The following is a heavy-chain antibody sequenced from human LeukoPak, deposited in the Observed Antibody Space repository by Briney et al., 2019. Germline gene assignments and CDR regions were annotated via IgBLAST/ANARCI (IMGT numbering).Heavy chain of an antibody. J-gene: IGHJ4*02. CDR1: GFIFSSYW. CDR2: IKQDGSEK. CDR3: ASKQWLVSDFDY. Sequence: GGSLRLSCAASGFIFSSYWMSWVRQAPGKGLEWVANIKQDGSEKYYVDSVKGRFTISRDNAKNSLYLQMSSLRAEDTAVYYCASKQWLVSDFDYWGQGTLVTVSS. D-gene: IGHD6-19*01. V-gene: IGHV3-7*01.